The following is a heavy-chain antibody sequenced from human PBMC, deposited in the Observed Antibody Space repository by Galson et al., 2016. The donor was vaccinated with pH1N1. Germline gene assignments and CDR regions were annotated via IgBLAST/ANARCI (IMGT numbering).Heavy chain of an antibody. Sequence: SLRLSCAAPGFTLSSYGMHWVRQAPGKGLEWVAVIWSDGSNKYYADSVKGRFTISRDKSKNTLYLQMNSLRAEDTAVYYCATYYYGSGSYYWQKAEVWYFDLWGRGTLVTVSS. J-gene: IGHJ2*01. CDR3: ATYYYGSGSYYWQKAEVWYFDL. V-gene: IGHV3-33*01. CDR1: GFTLSSYG. CDR2: IWSDGSNK. D-gene: IGHD3-10*01.